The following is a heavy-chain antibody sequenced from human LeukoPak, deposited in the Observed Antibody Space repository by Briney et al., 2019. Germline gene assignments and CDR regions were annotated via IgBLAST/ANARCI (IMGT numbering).Heavy chain of an antibody. CDR2: IYPRDGST. J-gene: IGHJ4*02. CDR1: GYTFTSNY. CDR3: ARDQEGFDY. Sequence: ASVKVSCKASGYTFTSNYIHWVRQAPGQGLEWMGMIYPRDGSTSYAQKFQGRVTVTRGTSTSTVRVELSGLRSEDTAVYYCARDQEGFDYWGQGTLVTVSS. V-gene: IGHV1-46*01.